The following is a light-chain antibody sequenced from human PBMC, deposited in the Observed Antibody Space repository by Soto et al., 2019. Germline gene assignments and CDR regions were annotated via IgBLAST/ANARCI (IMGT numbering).Light chain of an antibody. Sequence: DIVMTQSPDSLAVSLDERATINCKSSQSVLYSSNNKNYLAWYQQKPGKAPNLLIYKASRLETGVPSRFSGSGSGTEFTLTISFLQPDDFATYYCQQYNSYSPLTFGGGTKVDIK. CDR1: QSVLYSSNNKNY. J-gene: IGKJ4*01. CDR3: QQYNSYSPLT. CDR2: KAS. V-gene: IGKV4-1*01.